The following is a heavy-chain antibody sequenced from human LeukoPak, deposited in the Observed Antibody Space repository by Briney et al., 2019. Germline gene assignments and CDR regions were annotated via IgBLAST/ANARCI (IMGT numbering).Heavy chain of an antibody. J-gene: IGHJ4*02. Sequence: SETLSLTCTVSGGSISSGSYYWSWIRQPAGKGLEWIGRIYTSGSTNYNPSLKSRVTISVDTSKNQFSLKLSSVTAADTAVYYCARGVGFLEWFHFDYWGQGTLVTVSS. CDR3: ARGVGFLEWFHFDY. D-gene: IGHD3-3*01. CDR2: IYTSGST. CDR1: GGSISSGSYY. V-gene: IGHV4-61*02.